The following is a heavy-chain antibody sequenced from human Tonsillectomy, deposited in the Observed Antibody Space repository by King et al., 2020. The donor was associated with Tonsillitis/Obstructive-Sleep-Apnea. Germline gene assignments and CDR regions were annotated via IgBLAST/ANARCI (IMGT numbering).Heavy chain of an antibody. V-gene: IGHV1-18*01. Sequence: VQLVESGAEVKKPGASVKVSCKASGYTFTTYGISWVRQAPGQGLEWVXXXXAYNDXXNXXKKSQGRVPMTTDPFTTTAYMELRSLRSDDTAVYFCARVYCGDDCFSGGDFDYWGQGTLVTVPS. CDR2: XXAYNDXX. D-gene: IGHD2-21*02. CDR3: ARVYCGDDCFSGGDFDY. CDR1: GYTFTTYG. J-gene: IGHJ4*02.